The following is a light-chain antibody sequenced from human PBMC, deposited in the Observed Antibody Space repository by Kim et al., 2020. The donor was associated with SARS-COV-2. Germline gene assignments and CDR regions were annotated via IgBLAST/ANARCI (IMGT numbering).Light chain of an antibody. V-gene: IGLV2-14*03. CDR1: SSNIGSYNY. Sequence: QSVLTQPASVSGSPGQSISISCTGTSSNIGSYNYVSWHQQHPGKALKLMIYDVNKRPSGISSRFSGSKSGSTASLTISGLQAEDEADYYCSSFTTRSTLVFGGGTQLTVL. CDR2: DVN. J-gene: IGLJ3*02. CDR3: SSFTTRSTLV.